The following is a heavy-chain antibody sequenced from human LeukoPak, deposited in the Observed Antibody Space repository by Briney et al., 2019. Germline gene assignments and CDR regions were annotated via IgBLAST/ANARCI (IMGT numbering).Heavy chain of an antibody. V-gene: IGHV3-30*04. J-gene: IGHJ4*02. CDR2: LSYDGSQT. D-gene: IGHD3-3*01. Sequence: GGSLRLSCAASGFTFSNYAMHWVRQTPGKGLEWVTILSYDGSQTYYADSVKGRFTISRDNSKNTLFLQLNSLRAEDTAVYYCARVGRAYDFWDYLDYWGQGTLVTVSS. CDR1: GFTFSNYA. CDR3: ARVGRAYDFWDYLDY.